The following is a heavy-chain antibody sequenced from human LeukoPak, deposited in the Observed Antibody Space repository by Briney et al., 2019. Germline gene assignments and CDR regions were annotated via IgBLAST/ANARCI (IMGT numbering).Heavy chain of an antibody. D-gene: IGHD2-15*01. CDR3: ARDRSMVAASSLSDY. CDR2: INPNSGGT. V-gene: IGHV1-2*02. J-gene: IGHJ4*02. CDR1: VRCFIQHY. Sequence: ASVKVSCKASVRCFIQHYMQLVRQAPGQGLEWMGWINPNSGGTNYAQKFQGRVTMTRDSSISTAYMEPSSTAVYFWARHDCARDRSMVAASSLSDYWGQGTLVTVSS.